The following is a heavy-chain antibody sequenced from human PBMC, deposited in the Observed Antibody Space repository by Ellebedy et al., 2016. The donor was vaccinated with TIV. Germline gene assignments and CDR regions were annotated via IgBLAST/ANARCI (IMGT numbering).Heavy chain of an antibody. CDR2: MSGSGNST. CDR1: GFTFSSYA. CDR3: SRGTVMAY. D-gene: IGHD2-8*02. J-gene: IGHJ4*02. Sequence: GESLKISCEASGFTFSSYAMSWVRQAPGKGLEWVSTMSGSGNSTYYADSVKGRFTISRDTSKHTLYLHMNSLKTEDTAVNYCSRGTVMAYWGQGTLVIVSS. V-gene: IGHV3-23*01.